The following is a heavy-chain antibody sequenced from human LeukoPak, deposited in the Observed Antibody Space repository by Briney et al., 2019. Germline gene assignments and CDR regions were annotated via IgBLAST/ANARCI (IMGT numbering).Heavy chain of an antibody. CDR3: ARDLRFGDSGSY. V-gene: IGHV3-66*01. Sequence: GGSLRLSCAASGFTVSSNYMSWVRQAPGKGLEWVSVIYSGGSTYYADSVEGRFTISRDNARNSLYLQMNNLRVEDTAVYYCARDLRFGDSGSYWGQGTLVTVSS. CDR1: GFTVSSNY. J-gene: IGHJ4*02. CDR2: IYSGGST. D-gene: IGHD3-16*01.